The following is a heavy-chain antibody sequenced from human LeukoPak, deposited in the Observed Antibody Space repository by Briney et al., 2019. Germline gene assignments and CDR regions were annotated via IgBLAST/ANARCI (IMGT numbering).Heavy chain of an antibody. J-gene: IGHJ4*02. D-gene: IGHD5-12*01. Sequence: AGGSLRLSCGASGFTFSSYWMSWVRQAPGKGLEWVANIKQDGSEKYYVDSVKGRFTISRDNAKNSLYLQMNSLRAEDTAVYYCAREGLYSGYDSISDYWGQGTLVTVSS. CDR3: AREGLYSGYDSISDY. CDR1: GFTFSSYW. V-gene: IGHV3-7*01. CDR2: IKQDGSEK.